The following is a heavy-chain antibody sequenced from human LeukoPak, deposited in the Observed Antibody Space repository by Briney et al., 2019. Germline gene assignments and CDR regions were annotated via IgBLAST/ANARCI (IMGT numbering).Heavy chain of an antibody. Sequence: SETLSLTCTVSGGSISSSSYYWGWIRQPPGKGLEWIGSIYYSGSTYYNPSLKSRVTISVDTSKNQFSLKLSSVTAADTAVYYCARHLTGGITIFGVVRPWPQNWFDPWGQGTLVTVSS. CDR2: IYYSGST. CDR3: ARHLTGGITIFGVVRPWPQNWFDP. V-gene: IGHV4-39*01. J-gene: IGHJ5*02. D-gene: IGHD3-3*01. CDR1: GGSISSSSYY.